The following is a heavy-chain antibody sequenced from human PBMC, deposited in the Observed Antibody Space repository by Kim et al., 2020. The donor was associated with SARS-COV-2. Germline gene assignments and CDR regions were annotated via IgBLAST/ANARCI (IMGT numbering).Heavy chain of an antibody. Sequence: SETLSLTCAVYGGSFSGYYWSWIRQPPGKGLEWIGEINHSGSTNYNPSLKSRVTISVDTSKNQFSLKLSSVTAADTAVYYCARGKGEYSSSSGSFDYWGQGTLVTVSS. V-gene: IGHV4-34*01. CDR2: INHSGST. J-gene: IGHJ4*02. CDR3: ARGKGEYSSSSGSFDY. D-gene: IGHD6-6*01. CDR1: GGSFSGYY.